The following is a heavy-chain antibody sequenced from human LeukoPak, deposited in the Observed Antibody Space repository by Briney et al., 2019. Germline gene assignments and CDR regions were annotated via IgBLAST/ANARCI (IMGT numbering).Heavy chain of an antibody. J-gene: IGHJ2*01. CDR3: AKESTMILVPCSYFDL. CDR1: GFTFSSYG. V-gene: IGHV3-23*01. Sequence: PGGSLRLSCAASGFTFSSYGMSWVRQAPGKGLEWVSIISGSGGGTYYADSVKGQFTISRDNSKNTLYLQMDSLRVEDTAVYYCAKESTMILVPCSYFDLWGRGTLVTVSP. CDR2: ISGSGGGT. D-gene: IGHD3-22*01.